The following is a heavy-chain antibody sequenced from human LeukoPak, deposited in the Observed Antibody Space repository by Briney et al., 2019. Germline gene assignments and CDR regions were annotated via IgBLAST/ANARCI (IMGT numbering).Heavy chain of an antibody. V-gene: IGHV3-48*03. CDR2: ISSSGSTI. CDR3: ASDSSGWYVSPHFDY. J-gene: IGHJ4*02. CDR1: GITITSYE. Sequence: GGSLSLSCAATGITITSYEMNWIRQAPRKRQQRDSYISSSGSTIYYADSVKGRFTISRDNAKNSLYLQMNSLRAEDTAVYYCASDSSGWYVSPHFDYWGQGTLVTVSS. D-gene: IGHD6-19*01.